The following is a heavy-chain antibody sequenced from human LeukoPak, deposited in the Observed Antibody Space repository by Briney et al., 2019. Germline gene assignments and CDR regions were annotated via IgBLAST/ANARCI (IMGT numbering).Heavy chain of an antibody. V-gene: IGHV4-39*07. Sequence: SSETLSLTCTVSGGSISSSSYYWGWIRQPPGKGLEWIGSIYYSGSTYYNPSLKSRVTISVDTSKNQFSLKLSSVTAADTAVYYCARGFRAHCGGDCYSLDAFDIWGQGTMVTVSS. CDR3: ARGFRAHCGGDCYSLDAFDI. CDR2: IYYSGST. J-gene: IGHJ3*02. D-gene: IGHD2-21*02. CDR1: GGSISSSSYY.